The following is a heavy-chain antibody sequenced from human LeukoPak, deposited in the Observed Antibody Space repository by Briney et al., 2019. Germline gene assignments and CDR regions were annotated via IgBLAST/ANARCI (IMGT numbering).Heavy chain of an antibody. CDR1: GYRFTDYW. J-gene: IGHJ5*01. CDR3: ARRSCYSTSCYGYWFGS. D-gene: IGHD2-2*01. V-gene: IGHV5-51*01. Sequence: GESLKISCKGSGYRFTDYWIAWVRQMPGKGLEWMGIIYPGDSDSRYSPSFQGQVTFSADKSISTAYLQWSSLKASDTAMYYCARRSCYSTSCYGYWFGSWGQGTLVTVSS. CDR2: IYPGDSDS.